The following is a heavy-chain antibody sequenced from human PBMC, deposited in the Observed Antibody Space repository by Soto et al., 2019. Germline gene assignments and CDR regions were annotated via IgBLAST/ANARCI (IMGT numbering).Heavy chain of an antibody. CDR1: GGSFSGYY. CDR2: INHSGST. V-gene: IGHV4-34*01. J-gene: IGHJ3*02. CDR3: ARGWGEYAFDI. D-gene: IGHD3-16*01. Sequence: SETLSLTCAVYGGSFSGYYWSWIRQPPGKGLEWIGEINHSGSTNYNPSLKSRVTISVDTSKNQFSLKLSSVTAADTTVYYCARGWGEYAFDIWGQGTMVTVSS.